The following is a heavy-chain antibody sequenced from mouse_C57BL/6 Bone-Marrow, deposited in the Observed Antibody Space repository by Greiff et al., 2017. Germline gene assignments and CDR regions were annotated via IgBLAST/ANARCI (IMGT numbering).Heavy chain of an antibody. Sequence: EVQRVESGGGLVKPGGSLKLSCAASGFTFSSYTMSWVRQTPEKRLEWVATISGGGGNTYYPDSVKGRFTISRDNAKNTLYLQMSSLRSEDTALYYCARNARIYYYGSSYGYFDYWGQGTTLTVSS. J-gene: IGHJ2*01. V-gene: IGHV5-9*01. CDR1: GFTFSSYT. CDR3: ARNARIYYYGSSYGYFDY. CDR2: ISGGGGNT. D-gene: IGHD1-1*01.